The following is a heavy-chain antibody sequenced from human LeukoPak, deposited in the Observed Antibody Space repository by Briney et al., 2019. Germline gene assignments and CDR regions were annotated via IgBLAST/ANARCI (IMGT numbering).Heavy chain of an antibody. V-gene: IGHV3-21*01. D-gene: IGHD2-21*02. CDR1: GFTFSTYT. CDR2: ITSNSKYI. CDR3: AGGATRAYCGGDCYRIDY. Sequence: GGSLRLSCAASGFTFSTYTMNWVRQAPGKGLEWISSITSNSKYIFYADSLKGRFTISRDNAKNSLYLQMNSLRAEDTAVYYCAGGATRAYCGGDCYRIDYWGQGTLVTVSS. J-gene: IGHJ4*02.